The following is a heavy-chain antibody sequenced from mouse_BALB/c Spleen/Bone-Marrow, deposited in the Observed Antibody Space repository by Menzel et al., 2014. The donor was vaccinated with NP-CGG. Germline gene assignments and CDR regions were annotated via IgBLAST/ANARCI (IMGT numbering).Heavy chain of an antibody. D-gene: IGHD2-12*01. CDR2: IDPADGST. J-gene: IGHJ4*01. Sequence: EVQLQQSGAELVKPGASVKLSCTASGFNIKDTYMHWVKQRPEQGLEWIGRIDPADGSTKYDPKFQGKATITADTSSNTAYLQLSSLTSEDTAVYFCARWKLRPAMDYWGQGTSVTVSS. CDR3: ARWKLRPAMDY. CDR1: GFNIKDTY. V-gene: IGHV14-3*02.